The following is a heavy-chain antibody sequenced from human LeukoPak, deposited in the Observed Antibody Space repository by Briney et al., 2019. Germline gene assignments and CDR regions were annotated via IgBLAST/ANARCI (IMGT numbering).Heavy chain of an antibody. CDR2: INHSGST. J-gene: IGHJ5*02. D-gene: IGHD6-19*01. Sequence: SETLSLTCAVYGGSFSGYYWSWIRQPPGKGLEWIGEINHSGSTNYNPSLKSRVTISVDTSKNQFSLKLSSVTAADTAVYYCARSPRRRWFIAVAGTVSWFDPWGQGTLVTVSS. CDR1: GGSFSGYY. CDR3: ARSPRRRWFIAVAGTVSWFDP. V-gene: IGHV4-34*01.